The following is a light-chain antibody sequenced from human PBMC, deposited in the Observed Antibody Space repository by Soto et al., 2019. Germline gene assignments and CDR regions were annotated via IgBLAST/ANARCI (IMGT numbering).Light chain of an antibody. J-gene: IGLJ3*02. Sequence: QSALTQPRSVSGSPGQSVTISCTGTTSDVGSYNYVSWYQQHPDKVPKLVIYDVNRRPSGVPDRFSGSKSGNTASLTISGLQTDDEGDYYCCSYAGSYSWVFGGGTKLTVL. V-gene: IGLV2-11*01. CDR2: DVN. CDR3: CSYAGSYSWV. CDR1: TSDVGSYNY.